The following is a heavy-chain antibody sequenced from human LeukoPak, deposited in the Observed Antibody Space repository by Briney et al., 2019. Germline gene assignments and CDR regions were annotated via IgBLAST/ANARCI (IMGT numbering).Heavy chain of an antibody. CDR2: ISGSGGST. CDR1: GFTFSSYA. CDR3: AKDETYCSGGSCYSEPFDY. J-gene: IGHJ4*02. V-gene: IGHV3-23*01. Sequence: GGSLRLSCAASGFTFSSYAMSWVRQAPGKGLEWVSAISGSGGSTYYADSVKGRFTISRDNSKNTLYLQMNSLRAEDTAVYYCAKDETYCSGGSCYSEPFDYWGQGTLVTVSS. D-gene: IGHD2-15*01.